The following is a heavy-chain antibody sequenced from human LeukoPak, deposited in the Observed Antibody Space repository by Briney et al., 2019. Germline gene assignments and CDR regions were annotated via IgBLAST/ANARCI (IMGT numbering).Heavy chain of an antibody. V-gene: IGHV4-59*01. J-gene: IGHJ4*02. Sequence: SETLSLTCTVSGGSISSYFWSWIRQPPGKGLEWIGFLSSSGSTNYHPSLKSRVTISVDSSKNQFSLRLSSVTAADTAVYYCARLMLLSGSYYFDYWGQGTLVTVSS. CDR1: GGSISSYF. CDR3: ARLMLLSGSYYFDY. D-gene: IGHD1-26*01. CDR2: LSSSGST.